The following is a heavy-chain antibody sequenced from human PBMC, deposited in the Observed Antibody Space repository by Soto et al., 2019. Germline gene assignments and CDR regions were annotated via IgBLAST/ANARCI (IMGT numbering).Heavy chain of an antibody. CDR3: AREGTSAYFDY. CDR1: GFTFSSYG. V-gene: IGHV3-33*01. Sequence: QVQLVESGGGVVQPGRSLRLSCAASGFTFSSYGMHWVRQAPGKGLEWVAVIWYDGSNKYYADSVKGRFTISRDNSKNTLYLQMNSLRVEDTAVYYCAREGTSAYFDYWGKGTLVTVSS. D-gene: IGHD1-7*01. CDR2: IWYDGSNK. J-gene: IGHJ4*02.